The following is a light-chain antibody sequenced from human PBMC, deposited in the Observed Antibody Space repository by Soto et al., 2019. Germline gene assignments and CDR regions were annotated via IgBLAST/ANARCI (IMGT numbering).Light chain of an antibody. V-gene: IGKV4-1*01. J-gene: IGKJ3*01. CDR1: KSVLSSSNNKNY. CDR2: WAS. CDR3: QQYYSTPPT. Sequence: DLVMTQAPDSLAVSLGERATINCKSSKSVLSSSNNKNYLAWYQQKPGQPPKLLIYWASTRESGVPDRFIVSGSGTDFTLTISSLPAEDVAVYYCQQYYSTPPTFGPGTKVDIK.